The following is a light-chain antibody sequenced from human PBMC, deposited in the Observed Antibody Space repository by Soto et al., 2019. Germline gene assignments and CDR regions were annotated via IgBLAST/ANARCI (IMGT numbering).Light chain of an antibody. CDR2: DAS. V-gene: IGKV1-33*01. CDR1: QDISNY. J-gene: IGKJ2*01. Sequence: DIQMTQSPSSLSASVGDRVTITCQASQDISNYLNWYQQKPGKAPKLLIYDASNLETGVPSRFSGSGSGTDFTFTISSLQPEDIATYYCQQYDNLQYTFGPGTKLEIK. CDR3: QQYDNLQYT.